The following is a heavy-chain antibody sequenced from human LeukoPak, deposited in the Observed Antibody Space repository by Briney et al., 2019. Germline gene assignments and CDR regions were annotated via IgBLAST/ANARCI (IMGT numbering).Heavy chain of an antibody. CDR3: ARHVVVVPAGGFDY. V-gene: IGHV1-18*01. D-gene: IGHD2-2*01. Sequence: GASVKVSCKASGYTFTSYDINWVRQAPGQGLEWMGWMNAYNGNTNYAQKFQGRVTITADESTSTAYMELSSLRSEDTAVYYCARHVVVVPAGGFDYWGQGTLVTVSS. CDR1: GYTFTSYD. J-gene: IGHJ4*02. CDR2: MNAYNGNT.